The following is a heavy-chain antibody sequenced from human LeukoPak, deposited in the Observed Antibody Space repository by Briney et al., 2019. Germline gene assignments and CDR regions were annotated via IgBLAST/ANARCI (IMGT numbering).Heavy chain of an antibody. CDR2: IYYSGST. CDR3: ARDRDTWDC. J-gene: IGHJ4*02. V-gene: IGHV4-39*07. D-gene: IGHD5-18*01. CDR1: GGSISSSSYY. Sequence: PSETLSLTCTVPGGSISSSSYYWGWIRQPPGKGLEWIGSIYYSGSTYYNPSLKSRVTISVDTSKDQFSLKLSSVTAADTAVYYCARDRDTWDCWGQGTLVTVSS.